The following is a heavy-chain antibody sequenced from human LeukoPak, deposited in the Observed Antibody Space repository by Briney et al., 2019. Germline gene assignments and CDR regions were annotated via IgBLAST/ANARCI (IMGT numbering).Heavy chain of an antibody. D-gene: IGHD4-17*01. V-gene: IGHV3-23*01. CDR2: ISGSGGST. CDR3: ARDEDYGDYPGYYYYMDV. J-gene: IGHJ6*03. CDR1: GFTFSSYA. Sequence: GGSLRLSCAASGFTFSSYAMSWVRQAPGKGLEWVSAISGSGGSTYYADSVKGRFTISRDNSKNTLYLQMNSLRAEDTAVYYCARDEDYGDYPGYYYYMDVWGKGTTVTVSS.